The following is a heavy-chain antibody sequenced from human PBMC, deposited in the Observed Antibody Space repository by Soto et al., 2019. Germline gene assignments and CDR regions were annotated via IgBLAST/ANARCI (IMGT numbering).Heavy chain of an antibody. D-gene: IGHD1-26*01. CDR2: INPSGGST. V-gene: IGHV1-46*01. CDR1: GYTFTSYY. CDR3: ARERLVGATFSDFDY. J-gene: IGHJ4*02. Sequence: EASVKVSCKASGYTFTSYYMHWVRQAPGQGLEWMGIINPSGGSTSYAQKFQGRVTMTRDTSTSTVYMELSSLRSEDTAVYYCARERLVGATFSDFDYWGQGTLVTVSS.